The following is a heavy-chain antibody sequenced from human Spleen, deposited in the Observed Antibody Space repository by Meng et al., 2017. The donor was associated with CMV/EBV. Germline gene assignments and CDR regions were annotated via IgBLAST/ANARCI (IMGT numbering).Heavy chain of an antibody. D-gene: IGHD3-3*01. V-gene: IGHV4-34*01. CDR1: GSFSGYY. CDR3: ARGGLRFLESLRYGMDV. J-gene: IGHJ6*02. Sequence: GSFSGYYWNWIRQPPGKGLEWLGEINHSGSTNYNPSLKSRVTISVDTSKNQFSLRLSSVTAADTAMYYCARGGLRFLESLRYGMDVWGQGTTVTVSS. CDR2: INHSGST.